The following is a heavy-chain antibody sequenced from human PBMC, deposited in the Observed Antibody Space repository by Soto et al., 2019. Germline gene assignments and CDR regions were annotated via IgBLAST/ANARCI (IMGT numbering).Heavy chain of an antibody. CDR2: INHSGST. D-gene: IGHD3-3*01. Sequence: SETLSLTCAVYGGSFSGYYWSWIRQPPGKGLEWIGKINHSGSTNYNPSLKSRVTISVDTSKNRFSLKLGSVTAADTAVYYCARGGGITIFGVDYFDYWGQGTLVTVSS. V-gene: IGHV4-34*01. J-gene: IGHJ4*02. CDR1: GGSFSGYY. CDR3: ARGGGITIFGVDYFDY.